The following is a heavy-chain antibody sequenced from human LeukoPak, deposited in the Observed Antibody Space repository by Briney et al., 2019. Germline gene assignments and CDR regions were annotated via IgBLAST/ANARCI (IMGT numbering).Heavy chain of an antibody. V-gene: IGHV3-21*01. CDR1: GFTFSSYS. CDR2: ISSSSSYI. CDR3: ARDLYDSSGYSA. D-gene: IGHD3-22*01. J-gene: IGHJ4*02. Sequence: GGSLRLSCAASGFTFSSYSMNWVRQAPGKGLEWVSSISSSSSYIYYAGSVKGRFTISRDNAKNSLYLQMNSLRAEDTAVYYCARDLYDSSGYSAWGQGTLVTVSS.